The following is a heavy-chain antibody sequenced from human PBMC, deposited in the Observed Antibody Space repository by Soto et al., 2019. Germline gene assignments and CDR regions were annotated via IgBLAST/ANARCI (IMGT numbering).Heavy chain of an antibody. CDR2: IYYSGST. Sequence: PSETLSLTCTVSGGSISSGDYYWSWIRQPPGKGLEWIGYIYYSGSTYYNPSLKSRVTISVDTSKNQFSLKLSSVTAADTAVYYCASLNYYDSSGYEYFQHWGQGILVTVSS. CDR1: GGSISSGDYY. CDR3: ASLNYYDSSGYEYFQH. D-gene: IGHD3-22*01. V-gene: IGHV4-30-4*01. J-gene: IGHJ1*01.